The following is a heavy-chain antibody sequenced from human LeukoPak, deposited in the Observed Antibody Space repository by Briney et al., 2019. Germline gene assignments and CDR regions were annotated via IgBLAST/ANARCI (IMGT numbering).Heavy chain of an antibody. Sequence: SETLSLTCTVSGGSIKSDSHYWGWIRQPPGTGLEWIGNVYYTGGTYANPSLKSRVTISVDTSKNQFSLKLSSVTAADTAVYYCARGSFFGDYWGQGTLVTVSS. CDR2: VYYTGGT. V-gene: IGHV4-39*07. CDR1: GGSIKSDSHY. D-gene: IGHD3-10*01. J-gene: IGHJ4*02. CDR3: ARGSFFGDY.